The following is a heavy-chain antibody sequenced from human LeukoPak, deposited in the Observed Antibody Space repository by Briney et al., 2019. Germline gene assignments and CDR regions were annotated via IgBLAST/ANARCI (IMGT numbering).Heavy chain of an antibody. D-gene: IGHD1-26*01. CDR3: ARGVGGMISGSPVTDYYYGMDV. V-gene: IGHV1-69*04. CDR2: IIPIFGIA. J-gene: IGHJ6*02. Sequence: SVKVSCKASGGTFSSYAISWVRQAPGQGLEWMGRIIPIFGIANYAQKFQGRVTITADKSTSTAYMELSSLRSEDTAVYYCARGVGGMISGSPVTDYYYGMDVWGQGTTVTVSS. CDR1: GGTFSSYA.